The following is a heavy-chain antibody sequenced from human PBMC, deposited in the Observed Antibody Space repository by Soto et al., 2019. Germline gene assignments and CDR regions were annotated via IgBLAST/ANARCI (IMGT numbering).Heavy chain of an antibody. CDR2: IYYSGST. CDR1: GGSISSSSYY. J-gene: IGHJ6*02. Sequence: PSETLSLTCTVSGGSISSSSYYWGWIRQPPGKGLEWIGSIYYSGSTYYNPSLKSRVTISVDTSKNQFSLKLSSVTAADTAVYYCATGKFGYYYGMDVWGQGTTVTVS. CDR3: ATGKFGYYYGMDV. D-gene: IGHD3-10*01. V-gene: IGHV4-39*01.